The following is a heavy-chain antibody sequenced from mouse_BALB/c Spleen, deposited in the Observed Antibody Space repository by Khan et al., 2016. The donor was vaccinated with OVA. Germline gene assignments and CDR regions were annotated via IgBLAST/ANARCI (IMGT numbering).Heavy chain of an antibody. CDR1: GYSITSGYG. Sequence: QLEESGPGLVKPSQSLSLTCNVTGYSITSGYGWNWIRQFPGNKLECVGFISDSGSTNYNPSLKSQISITRDTSKNQFFLQLNSVTTEDTATYYCARTARLKYWGQGTTLTVSS. D-gene: IGHD1-2*01. CDR2: ISDSGST. CDR3: ARTARLKY. J-gene: IGHJ2*01. V-gene: IGHV3-2*02.